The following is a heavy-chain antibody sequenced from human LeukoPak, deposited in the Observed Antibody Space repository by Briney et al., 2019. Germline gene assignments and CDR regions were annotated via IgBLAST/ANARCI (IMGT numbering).Heavy chain of an antibody. V-gene: IGHV3-23*01. CDR3: ATRGIAAA. D-gene: IGHD6-13*01. CDR1: GFTFSSYS. J-gene: IGHJ5*02. Sequence: GGSLRLSCATSGFTFSSYSMSWLRQAPGKRLEWVSVIGGGGDTSTYYADSVKGRFTISRDNSKNTLYLHMNSLRAEDTAVYYCATRGIAAAWGQGTLSPSPQ. CDR2: IGGGGDTST.